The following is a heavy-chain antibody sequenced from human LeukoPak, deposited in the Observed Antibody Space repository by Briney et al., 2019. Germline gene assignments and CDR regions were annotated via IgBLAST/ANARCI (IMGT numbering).Heavy chain of an antibody. CDR3: ARGSGSYRPLYFFDY. CDR2: IYTSGST. D-gene: IGHD3-16*02. Sequence: PSETPSLTCSVSGGSFSNYYWNWIRQPAGKGLEWIGRIYTSGSTNYNPSLKSRVTMSLDMSQKEVSLTLSPMTAADTAVYFCARGSGSYRPLYFFDYWGQGNLVTVSS. V-gene: IGHV4-4*07. CDR1: GGSFSNYY. J-gene: IGHJ4*02.